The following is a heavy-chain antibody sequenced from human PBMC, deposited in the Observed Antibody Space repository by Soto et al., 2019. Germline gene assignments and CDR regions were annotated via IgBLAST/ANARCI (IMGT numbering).Heavy chain of an antibody. D-gene: IGHD1-1*01. CDR3: ATEFVELYFFDY. J-gene: IGHJ4*02. Sequence: EVQLVESGGGLVKPGGSLRLSCAASGFTFSVAWMSWVRQAPGKGLEWLGRIQSESDGYTIDYAAPVKGRFTISRDDSKNTLYLQLNSLKTEDTAVYYCATEFVELYFFDYWGQGTQVTVSS. CDR1: GFTFSVAW. V-gene: IGHV3-15*01. CDR2: IQSESDGYTI.